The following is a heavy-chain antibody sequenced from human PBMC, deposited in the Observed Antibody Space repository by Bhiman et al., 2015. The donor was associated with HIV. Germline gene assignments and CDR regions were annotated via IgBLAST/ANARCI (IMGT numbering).Heavy chain of an antibody. J-gene: IGHJ6*03. V-gene: IGHV3-64*01. CDR2: ISSNGGST. D-gene: IGHD5-18*01. CDR3: ARGGYPYYYYYYMDV. Sequence: EVQLVESGGDLVQPAGSLRLSCAASGFTFSSFAMHWVRQAPGKGLEYVSAISSNGGSTYYANSVKGRFTISRDNSKNTLYLQMNSLRAEDTAVYYCARGGYPYYYYYYMDVWGKGTTVTVSS. CDR1: GFTFSSFA.